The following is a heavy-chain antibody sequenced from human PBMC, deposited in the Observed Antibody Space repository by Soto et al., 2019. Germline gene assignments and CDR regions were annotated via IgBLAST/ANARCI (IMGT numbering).Heavy chain of an antibody. CDR1: GGSISSYY. D-gene: IGHD2-15*01. V-gene: IGHV4-59*01. CDR3: ARVVVAANYYFDY. J-gene: IGHJ4*02. Sequence: SETLSLTCTVSGGSISSYYLSWIRQPPGKGLEWIGYIYYSGSTNYNPSLKSRVTISVDTSKNQFSLKLSSVTAADTAVYYCARVVVAANYYFDYWGQGTLVTVYS. CDR2: IYYSGST.